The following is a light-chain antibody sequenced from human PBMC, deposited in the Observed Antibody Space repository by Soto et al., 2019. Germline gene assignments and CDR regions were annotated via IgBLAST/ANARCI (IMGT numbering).Light chain of an antibody. CDR3: QHPSK. CDR1: QSINSY. Sequence: EIVLTQSPATLSFFPGERATLSCRASQSINSYLAWYQQKPGQAPRLLMSAASNRATGIPARFSGSGSGTDFTLTISSLEPEDFAVYYCQHPSKFGGGTKVEIK. CDR2: AAS. V-gene: IGKV3-11*01. J-gene: IGKJ4*02.